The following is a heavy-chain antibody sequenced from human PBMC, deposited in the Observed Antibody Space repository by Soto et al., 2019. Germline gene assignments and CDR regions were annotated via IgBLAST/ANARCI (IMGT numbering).Heavy chain of an antibody. CDR1: GGSISSGDYY. CDR3: ARAVLGYCSSTSCYGVDP. CDR2: IYYSGST. J-gene: IGHJ5*02. V-gene: IGHV4-30-4*01. D-gene: IGHD2-2*01. Sequence: PSETLSLTCTVSGGSISSGDYYWSWIRQPPGKGLEWIGYIYYSGSTYYNPSLKSRVTISVDTSKNQFSLKLSSVTAADTAVYYCARAVLGYCSSTSCYGVDPWGQGTLVTVSS.